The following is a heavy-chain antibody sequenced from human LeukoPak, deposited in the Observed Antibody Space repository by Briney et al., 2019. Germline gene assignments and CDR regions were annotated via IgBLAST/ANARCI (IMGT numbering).Heavy chain of an antibody. CDR1: GFTSSSSYA. CDR2: ISGSGGST. Sequence: GGSLRLSCAASGFTSSSSYAMSWVRQAPGKGLEWVSAISGSGGSTYYADSVKGRFTISRDNSKNTLYLQMNSLRAEDTAVYYCAKGSEYSLRWYYDYWGQGTLVTVSS. V-gene: IGHV3-23*01. CDR3: AKGSEYSLRWYYDY. D-gene: IGHD4-23*01. J-gene: IGHJ4*02.